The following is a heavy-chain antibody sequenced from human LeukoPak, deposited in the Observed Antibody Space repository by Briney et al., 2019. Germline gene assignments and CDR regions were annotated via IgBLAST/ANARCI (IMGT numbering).Heavy chain of an antibody. V-gene: IGHV1-18*01. Sequence: APVKVSCKASGYTFTNYGISWVRQAPGQGLEWMGWISAYNGDTNYAQMLQGRVTLTTDASTNTAYMELRSLRSDDTAVYYCARDLPDLTYSYDSSGLDYWGQGTLVTVSS. J-gene: IGHJ4*02. D-gene: IGHD3-22*01. CDR3: ARDLPDLTYSYDSSGLDY. CDR2: ISAYNGDT. CDR1: GYTFTNYG.